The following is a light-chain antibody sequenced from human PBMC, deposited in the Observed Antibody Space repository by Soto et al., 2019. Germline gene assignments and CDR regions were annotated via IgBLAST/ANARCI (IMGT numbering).Light chain of an antibody. Sequence: EIVLTQSPGTLSLSPGERATLSCRASQSVSSSYLAWYQQKPGQAPRLLIYGASSRATGIPDRFSGSGSGTDFTLTISSLQSEDFAVYYCQRYNNWPPETFGQGTKVDIK. J-gene: IGKJ1*01. CDR2: GAS. CDR3: QRYNNWPPET. V-gene: IGKV3-20*01. CDR1: QSVSSSY.